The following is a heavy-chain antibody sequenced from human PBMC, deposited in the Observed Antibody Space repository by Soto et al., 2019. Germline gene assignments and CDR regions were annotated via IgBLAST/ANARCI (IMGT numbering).Heavy chain of an antibody. J-gene: IGHJ4*02. CDR1: GFTFRSYA. Sequence: ESGGGVVQPGRSLRLSCAASGFTFRSYAMHWVRQTPGKGLEWVAYISYDGKKTYYADSVKGRFTISRDNYQNTLFLQMSSLQFEDTSVYSCVRGDGSGSFLLDYWGRGTLVTVSS. CDR2: ISYDGKKT. CDR3: VRGDGSGSFLLDY. D-gene: IGHD3-10*01. V-gene: IGHV3-30*03.